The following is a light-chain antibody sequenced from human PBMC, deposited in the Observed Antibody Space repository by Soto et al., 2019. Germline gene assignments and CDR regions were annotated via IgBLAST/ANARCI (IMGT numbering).Light chain of an antibody. J-gene: IGKJ1*01. CDR3: QQYNSLLWT. V-gene: IGKV3-15*01. Sequence: EIVMTQSPATLSVSPGEGATLSCRASQSVSSKLAWYQQKPGQAPRLLIYGASTRATGIPARFSGSGSGTEFTLIISSLQSADSAVYYCQQYNSLLWTFGQGTKVEIK. CDR1: QSVSSK. CDR2: GAS.